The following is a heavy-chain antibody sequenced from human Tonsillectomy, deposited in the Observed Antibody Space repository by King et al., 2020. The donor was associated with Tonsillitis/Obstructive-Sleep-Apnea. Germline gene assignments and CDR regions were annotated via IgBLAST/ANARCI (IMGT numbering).Heavy chain of an antibody. CDR3: WRLGDYDAFDI. V-gene: IGHV4-39*01. J-gene: IGHJ3*02. D-gene: IGHD2-21*01. CDR1: GGSISDSIYY. Sequence: QLQESGPGLVKPSETLSLTCTVSGGSISDSIYYWGWIRQPPGKGLEWIGSIYYSGSTYYNPSLMSRVTISVDTSKNQFSMNLSSVTAADAAVYYCWRLGDYDAFDIWGQGTMVTVSS. CDR2: IYYSGST.